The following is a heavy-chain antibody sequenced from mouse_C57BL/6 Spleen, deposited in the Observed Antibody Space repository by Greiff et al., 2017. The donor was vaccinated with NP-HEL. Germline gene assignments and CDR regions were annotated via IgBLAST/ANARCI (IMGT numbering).Heavy chain of an antibody. Sequence: QVQLQQPGAELVRPGSSVKLSCKASGYTFTSYWMDWVKQRPGQGLEWIGNIYPSDSETHYNQKLKAKFTLIVDNSSSTAYMQLSSLTSEDSAVHYCARSHYYYDYWGQGTTLTVTS. V-gene: IGHV1-61*01. CDR2: IYPSDSET. CDR3: ARSHYYYDY. D-gene: IGHD1-1*01. J-gene: IGHJ2*01. CDR1: GYTFTSYW.